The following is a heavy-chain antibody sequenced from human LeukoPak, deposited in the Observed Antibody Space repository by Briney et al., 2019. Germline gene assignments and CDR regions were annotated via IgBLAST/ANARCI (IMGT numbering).Heavy chain of an antibody. V-gene: IGHV3-53*01. CDR3: AKEDIYGSGSYPPYFDY. CDR1: GFTVSSNY. D-gene: IGHD3-10*01. J-gene: IGHJ4*02. Sequence: PGGSLRLSCAASGFTVSSNYMSWVRQAPGKGLEWVSVIYSGGYTYYADSVKGRFTISRDNSKNTLYLQMNSLRAEDTAVYYCAKEDIYGSGSYPPYFDYWGQGTLVTVSS. CDR2: IYSGGYT.